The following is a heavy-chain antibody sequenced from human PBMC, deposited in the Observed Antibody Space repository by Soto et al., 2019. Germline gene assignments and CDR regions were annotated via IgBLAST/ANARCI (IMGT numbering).Heavy chain of an antibody. V-gene: IGHV4-30-4*01. CDR1: GGSISSGDYY. J-gene: IGHJ4*02. D-gene: IGHD4-17*01. CDR3: ARETPHDYGDQHFDY. CDR2: IYYSGST. Sequence: TSETLSLTCTVSGGSISSGDYYWSWIRQPPGKGLEWIGYIYYSGSTYYNPSLKSRVTISVDTSKNQFSLKLSSVTAADTAVYYCARETPHDYGDQHFDYWGQGTLVTVSS.